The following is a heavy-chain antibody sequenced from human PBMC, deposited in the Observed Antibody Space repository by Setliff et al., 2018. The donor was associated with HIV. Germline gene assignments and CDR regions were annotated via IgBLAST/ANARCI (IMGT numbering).Heavy chain of an antibody. Sequence: SETLSLTCSMSNGSINDYYWSWIRQSPGKGLEWIGHIYTSGKTHYSPSLKSRITISADTSKNQLSLNLSSVTAADTAVYYCARAAYSGTYLWEPATDLWGRGTLVTVSS. J-gene: IGHJ2*01. CDR3: ARAAYSGTYLWEPATDL. V-gene: IGHV4-4*08. D-gene: IGHD1-26*01. CDR2: IYTSGKT. CDR1: NGSINDYY.